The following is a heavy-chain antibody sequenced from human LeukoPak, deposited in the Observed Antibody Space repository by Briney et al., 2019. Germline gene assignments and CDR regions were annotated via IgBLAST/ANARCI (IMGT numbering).Heavy chain of an antibody. J-gene: IGHJ5*02. D-gene: IGHD2-15*01. Sequence: SETLSLTCTVSGGSISSSSYYWGWIRQPPGKGLEWIGEINHSGSTNYNPSLKSRVTISVDTSKNQFSLKLSSVTAADTAVYYCARGAEDIVVVVAATSDWFDPWGQGTLVTVSS. V-gene: IGHV4-39*07. CDR3: ARGAEDIVVVVAATSDWFDP. CDR1: GGSISSSSYY. CDR2: INHSGST.